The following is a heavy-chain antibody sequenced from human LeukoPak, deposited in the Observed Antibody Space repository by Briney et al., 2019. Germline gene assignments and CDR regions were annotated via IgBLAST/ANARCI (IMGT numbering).Heavy chain of an antibody. D-gene: IGHD3-10*01. V-gene: IGHV3-23*01. CDR3: AKGGSIMTP. J-gene: IGHJ5*02. CDR1: GFMFSSYA. Sequence: GGSLRLSCAGSGFMFSSYAMSWVRQAPGKGLEWVSAISGSGDSTYYADSVKGRFTISRDNSMNTVYLQMNSLRAEDTAIYFCAKGGSIMTPWGQGTLVPVSS. CDR2: ISGSGDST.